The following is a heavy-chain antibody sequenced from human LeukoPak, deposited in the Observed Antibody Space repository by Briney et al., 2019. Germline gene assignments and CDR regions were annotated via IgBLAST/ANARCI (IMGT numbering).Heavy chain of an antibody. CDR3: ARQTLGSASDI. D-gene: IGHD2-15*01. V-gene: IGHV4-34*01. CDR1: GGSFSGYY. CDR2: INHSGST. J-gene: IGHJ3*02. Sequence: SETLSLTCAVYGGSFSGYYWSWIRQPPGKGLEWIGEINHSGSTNYNPSLKSRVTISVDTSKNQFSLKLSSVTAADTAVYYCARQTLGSASDIWGQGTMVTVSS.